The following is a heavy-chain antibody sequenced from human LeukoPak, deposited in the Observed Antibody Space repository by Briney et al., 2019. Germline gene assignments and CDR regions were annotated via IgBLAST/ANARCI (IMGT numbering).Heavy chain of an antibody. J-gene: IGHJ3*02. V-gene: IGHV1-69*04. CDR1: GGTFSSYA. CDR2: IIPILGIA. CDR3: ARDVAGTTSSAFDI. D-gene: IGHD1-1*01. Sequence: SVKVSCKASGGTFSSYAISWVRQAPGQGLEWMGRIIPILGIANYAQKFQGRVTITADKSTSTAYMELSSLRSEDTAVYYCARDVAGTTSSAFDIWGQGTMVTVSS.